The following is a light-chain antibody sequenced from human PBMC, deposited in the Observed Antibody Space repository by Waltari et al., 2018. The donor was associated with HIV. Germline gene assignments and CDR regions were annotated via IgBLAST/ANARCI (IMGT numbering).Light chain of an antibody. J-gene: IGKJ2*01. Sequence: EIVLTQSPGPLSLSPGERVTLSCRASQTVTSYYLAWYQQRPGQAPRLLIYGASSRATGIPDRFSGSGSGTDFTLTISRLEPEDFAVYYCQQYGSSPQTFGQGTRLELK. CDR3: QQYGSSPQT. V-gene: IGKV3-20*01. CDR2: GAS. CDR1: QTVTSYY.